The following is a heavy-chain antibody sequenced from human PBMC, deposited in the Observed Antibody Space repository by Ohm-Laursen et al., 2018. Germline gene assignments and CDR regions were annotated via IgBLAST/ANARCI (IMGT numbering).Heavy chain of an antibody. CDR2: ISSSGSTI. J-gene: IGHJ4*02. D-gene: IGHD3-22*01. CDR1: GFTFSNAW. V-gene: IGHV3-11*01. Sequence: SLRLSCAASGFTFSNAWMSWVRQAPGKGLEWVPYISSSGSTIYYADSVKGRFTISRDNAKNSLYLQMNSLRAEDTAVYYCARVSSGRLNYWGQGTLVTVSS. CDR3: ARVSSGRLNY.